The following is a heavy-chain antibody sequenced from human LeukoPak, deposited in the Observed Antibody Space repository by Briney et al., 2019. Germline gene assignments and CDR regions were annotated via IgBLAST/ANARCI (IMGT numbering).Heavy chain of an antibody. CDR2: FDPEDGET. V-gene: IGHV1-24*01. Sequence: RASVKVSCKVSGYTLTELSMHWVRQAPGKGLEWMGGFDPEDGETIYAQKFQGRVTMTEDTSTDTAYMELSSLRSEDTAVYYCATGSLTGTDWESYYYYMDVWGKGTTVTVSS. D-gene: IGHD1-20*01. CDR1: GYTLTELS. CDR3: ATGSLTGTDWESYYYYMDV. J-gene: IGHJ6*03.